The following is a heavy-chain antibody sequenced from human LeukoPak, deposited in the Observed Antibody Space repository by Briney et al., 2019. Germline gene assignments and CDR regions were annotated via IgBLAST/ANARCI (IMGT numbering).Heavy chain of an antibody. CDR1: GGSISSYY. J-gene: IGHJ4*02. Sequence: PSETLSLTCTVSGGSISSYYWSWIRQPPGKGLEWIGYIYYSGSTNYNPSLKSRVTISADTSKNQFSLKLSSVTAADTAVYYCARDSSGYYTSWGQGTLVTVSS. V-gene: IGHV4-59*12. CDR2: IYYSGST. CDR3: ARDSSGYYTS. D-gene: IGHD3-22*01.